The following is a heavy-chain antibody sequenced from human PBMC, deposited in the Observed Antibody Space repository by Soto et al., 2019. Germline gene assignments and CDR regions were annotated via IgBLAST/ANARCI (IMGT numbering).Heavy chain of an antibody. CDR1: GGSIRSSSSY. J-gene: IGHJ4*02. CDR2: IYYLGNT. Sequence: SETLSLTCSVSGGSIRSSSSYWGWIRQPPGKGLEWVGSIYYLGNTYYNPSLKSRVTISVDTSKNQFSLKLSSVTAADTAVYYCARSTTTVTFDYWGQGTLVTVSS. D-gene: IGHD4-17*01. CDR3: ARSTTTVTFDY. V-gene: IGHV4-39*07.